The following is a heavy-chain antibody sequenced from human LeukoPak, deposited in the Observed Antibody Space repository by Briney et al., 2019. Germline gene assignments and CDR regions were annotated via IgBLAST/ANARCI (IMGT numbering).Heavy chain of an antibody. CDR2: ISGSGGST. V-gene: IGHV3-23*01. J-gene: IGHJ6*03. D-gene: IGHD3-22*01. CDR3: AKDAPAWLLPYYYYYYMDV. CDR1: GFTFSSYA. Sequence: GGSLRLSCAASGFTFSSYAMSWVRQAPGKGLEWVSAISGSGGSTYYADSVKGRFTISRDNSKNTLYLQMNSLRAEDTAVYYCAKDAPAWLLPYYYYYYMDVWGKGTTVTVSS.